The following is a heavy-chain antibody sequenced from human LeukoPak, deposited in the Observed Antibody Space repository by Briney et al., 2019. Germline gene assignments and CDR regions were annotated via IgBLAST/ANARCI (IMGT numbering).Heavy chain of an antibody. CDR1: GGSFSGYY. CDR2: INHSGST. J-gene: IGHJ4*02. Sequence: SETLSLTCAVYGGSFSGYYWSWIRQPPGKGLEWIGEINHSGSTNYNPSLKSRVTISVDTSKYQFSLKLSSVTAADTAVYYCARATMVRGADYWGQGTLVTVSS. V-gene: IGHV4-34*01. CDR3: ARATMVRGADY. D-gene: IGHD3-10*01.